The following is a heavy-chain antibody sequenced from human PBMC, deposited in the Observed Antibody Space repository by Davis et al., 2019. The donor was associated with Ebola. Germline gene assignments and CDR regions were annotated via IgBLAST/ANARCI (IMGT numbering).Heavy chain of an antibody. J-gene: IGHJ4*02. V-gene: IGHV4-59*01. CDR2: IYYSGST. CDR3: ARVSSAAGVDY. Sequence: MPSETLSLTCAVYGGSFSGYYWSWIRQPPGKGLEWIGYIYYSGSTNYNPSLKSRVTISVDTSKNQFSLKLSSVTAADTAVYYCARVSSAAGVDYWGQGTLVTVSS. D-gene: IGHD6-13*01. CDR1: GGSFSGYY.